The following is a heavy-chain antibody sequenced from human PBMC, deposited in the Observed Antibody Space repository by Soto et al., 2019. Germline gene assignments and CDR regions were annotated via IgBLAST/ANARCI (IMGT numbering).Heavy chain of an antibody. J-gene: IGHJ1*01. CDR2: IYNSGST. V-gene: IGHV4-39*01. CDR3: APTTVTTSQYFQH. D-gene: IGHD4-17*01. Sequence: SETLSLTCTVSGGSISSSSYYWGWIRQPPGKGLEWIGSIYNSGSTYYNPSLKSRDKISVDTSKNQFSLKMSSVTAADTAVYYCAPTTVTTSQYFQHWGQGTLVTVSS. CDR1: GGSISSSSYY.